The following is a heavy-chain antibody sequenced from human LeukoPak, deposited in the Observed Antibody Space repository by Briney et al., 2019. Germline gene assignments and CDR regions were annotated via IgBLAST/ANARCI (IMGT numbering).Heavy chain of an antibody. J-gene: IGHJ6*03. CDR3: ARFAAGGSYYYYMDV. CDR2: IGGSGGNT. CDR1: GFTFSSYA. D-gene: IGHD3-10*01. V-gene: IGHV3-23*01. Sequence: GGSLRLSCEASGFTFSSYAMIWVRQAPGKGLEWVSAIGGSGGNTQYADSVKGRFTISRDNSKNTLYLQMNSLRAEDTAVYYCARFAAGGSYYYYMDVWGKGTTVTVSS.